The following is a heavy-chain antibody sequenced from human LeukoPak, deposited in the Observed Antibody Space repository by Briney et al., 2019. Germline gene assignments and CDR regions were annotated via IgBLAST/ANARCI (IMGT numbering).Heavy chain of an antibody. V-gene: IGHV4-59*01. CDR1: GGSISSYY. CDR3: AREGGSGSNAFDI. CDR2: IYYSGST. D-gene: IGHD3-10*01. J-gene: IGHJ3*02. Sequence: SETLSLTCTVSGGSISSYYWSWIRQPPGKGLEWIGYIYYSGSTNYNPSLKSRVTISVDTSKNQFSLKLGSVTAADTAVYHCAREGGSGSNAFDIWGQGTMVTVSS.